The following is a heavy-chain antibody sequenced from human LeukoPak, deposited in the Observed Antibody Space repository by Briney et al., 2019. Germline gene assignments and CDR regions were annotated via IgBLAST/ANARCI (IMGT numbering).Heavy chain of an antibody. J-gene: IGHJ6*02. V-gene: IGHV3-9*01. CDR2: ISWNSGSI. CDR1: GFTLDDYA. Sequence: GGSLRLSCAASGFTLDDYAMHWVRQAPGKGLEWVTGISWNSGSILYADSVKGRFTISRDNAKNSLYLQMNSLRPEDTALYYCAKAHLTLSSGWSYYGMDVWGQGTTVTVSS. CDR3: AKAHLTLSSGWSYYGMDV. D-gene: IGHD6-19*01.